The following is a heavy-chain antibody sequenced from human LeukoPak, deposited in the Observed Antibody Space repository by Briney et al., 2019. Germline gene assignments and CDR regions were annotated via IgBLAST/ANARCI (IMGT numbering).Heavy chain of an antibody. CDR1: GGSISSGGYY. J-gene: IGHJ4*02. Sequence: SETLSLTCTVSGGSISSGGYYWSWLRQHPGTGLEWIGYIYYSGSTYYNPSLKSRVTISVDTSKNQFSLKLSSVTAADTAVFYCARVGLWYFDYWGQGTLVTVSS. CDR3: ARVGLWYFDY. CDR2: IYYSGST. D-gene: IGHD3-16*01. V-gene: IGHV4-31*03.